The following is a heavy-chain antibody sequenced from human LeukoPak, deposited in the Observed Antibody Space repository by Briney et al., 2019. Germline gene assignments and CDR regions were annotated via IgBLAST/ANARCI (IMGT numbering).Heavy chain of an antibody. D-gene: IGHD2-2*03. V-gene: IGHV3-30*02. CDR1: GFTFSSYG. CDR2: IHFDGSPK. Sequence: GESLKISCAASGFTFSSYGMHWVRQAPGKGLEWVAFIHFDGSPKYSGDSVKGRFTVSRDNSKNTLYLQMNSLRPEDTAVYYCAKDQCTRASCDGYPGHWGQGTLVTVSS. CDR3: AKDQCTRASCDGYPGH. J-gene: IGHJ4*02.